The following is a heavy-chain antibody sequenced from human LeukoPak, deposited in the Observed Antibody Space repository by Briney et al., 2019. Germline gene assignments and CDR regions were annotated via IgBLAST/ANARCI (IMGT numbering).Heavy chain of an antibody. J-gene: IGHJ4*02. CDR2: FDPEDGET. D-gene: IGHD2-21*02. CDR3: ATDLVYCGGDCYLGY. CDR1: GYTLTELS. Sequence: ASVKVSCKVSGYTLTELSMHWVRQAPGKGPEWMGGFDPEDGETIYAQKFQGRVTMTEDTSTDTAYMELSSLRSEDTAVYYCATDLVYCGGDCYLGYWGQGTLVTVSS. V-gene: IGHV1-24*01.